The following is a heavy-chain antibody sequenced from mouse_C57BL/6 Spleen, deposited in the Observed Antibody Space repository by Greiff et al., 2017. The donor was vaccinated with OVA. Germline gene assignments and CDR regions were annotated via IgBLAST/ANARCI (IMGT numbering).Heavy chain of an antibody. CDR3: ARAGLRHAMDY. J-gene: IGHJ4*01. CDR1: GYTFTNYW. Sequence: VQLQQSGAELVRPGTSVKMSCKASGYTFTNYWIGWAKQRPGHGLEWIGDIYPGGGYTNYNAKFKGKATLTADKSSSTAYMQFSSLTSEDSAIYYCARAGLRHAMDYWGQGTSVTVSS. D-gene: IGHD2-2*01. CDR2: IYPGGGYT. V-gene: IGHV1-63*01.